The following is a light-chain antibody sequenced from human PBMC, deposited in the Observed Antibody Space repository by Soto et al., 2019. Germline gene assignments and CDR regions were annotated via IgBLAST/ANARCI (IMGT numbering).Light chain of an antibody. J-gene: IGKJ1*01. Sequence: EIVLTQSPGSLSLSPGERATLSCRASQSVDSSFFAWYQQKPGQAPRLLIYGASNRATGIPDRFSGRGCGTDFPPTITGLAPEDCALYYCQQYVSSVTFGQGTKVEIK. V-gene: IGKV3-20*01. CDR2: GAS. CDR1: QSVDSSF. CDR3: QQYVSSVT.